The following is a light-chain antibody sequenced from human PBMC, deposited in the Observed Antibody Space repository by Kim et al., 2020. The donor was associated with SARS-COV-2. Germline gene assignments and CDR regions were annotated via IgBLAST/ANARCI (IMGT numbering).Light chain of an antibody. V-gene: IGLV3-9*01. CDR1: NIGTKN. CDR2: RDT. Sequence: SVARGQTARITCGGNNIGTKNVHWFQQKPGQAPVLVIYRDTNRPSGIPERFSGSNSGNTATLTISRAQAGDEADYYCQVWDSSTGVFGGGTQLTVL. CDR3: QVWDSSTGV. J-gene: IGLJ3*02.